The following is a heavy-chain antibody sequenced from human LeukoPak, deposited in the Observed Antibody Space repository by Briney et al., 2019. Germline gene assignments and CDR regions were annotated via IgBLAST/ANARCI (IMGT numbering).Heavy chain of an antibody. CDR2: INPGGGST. CDR1: GYTFTSYY. CDR3: ARYSSGSLDY. V-gene: IGHV1-46*01. Sequence: ASVKVSCKASGYTFTSYYLHWVRQAPGQGLEWVGIINPGGGSTSYAQKFQDRVTMTRDTSTSTVYMELSSLRSDDTAVYYCARYSSGSLDYWGQGTLVTVSS. D-gene: IGHD6-19*01. J-gene: IGHJ4*02.